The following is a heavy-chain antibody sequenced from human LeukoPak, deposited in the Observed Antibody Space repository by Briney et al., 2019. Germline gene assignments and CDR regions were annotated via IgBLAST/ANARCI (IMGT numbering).Heavy chain of an antibody. CDR3: ARNMVRRVHANALNY. Sequence: ASVKVSCKASGYTFTSYGISWVRQAPGQGLEWMGWISAYNGNTNYVQKLQGRVTMTTDTSTSTAYMELRSLRSDDTAVYYCARNMVRRVHANALNYWGQGTLVTVSS. J-gene: IGHJ4*02. V-gene: IGHV1-18*01. CDR2: ISAYNGNT. CDR1: GYTFTSYG. D-gene: IGHD3-10*01.